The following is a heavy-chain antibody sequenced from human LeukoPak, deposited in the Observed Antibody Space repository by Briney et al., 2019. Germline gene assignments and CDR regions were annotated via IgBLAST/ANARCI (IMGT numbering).Heavy chain of an antibody. Sequence: SETLSLTCTVSGGSISSSSYYWGWIRQPPGKGLEWIGSIYYSGSTYYNPSLKSRVTISVDTSKNQFSLKLSSVTAADTAVYYCAEMTTVTKFGAFDIWGQGTMVTVSS. J-gene: IGHJ3*02. CDR2: IYYSGST. D-gene: IGHD4-17*01. CDR1: GGSISSSSYY. V-gene: IGHV4-39*07. CDR3: AEMTTVTKFGAFDI.